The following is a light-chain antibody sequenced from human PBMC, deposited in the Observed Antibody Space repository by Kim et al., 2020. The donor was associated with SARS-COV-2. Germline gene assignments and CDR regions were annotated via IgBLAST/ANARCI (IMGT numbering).Light chain of an antibody. V-gene: IGKV1-5*03. CDR2: KAS. CDR3: QQYNSYLYS. CDR1: QSISSW. J-gene: IGKJ2*03. Sequence: IHMTHSPSTLSASVLDRVTITCRASQSISSWLAWYQQKQGKAPNLLIYKASSLESVVPSRFSGSGSGTEFTLTISSLQPDDFATYYYQQYNSYLYSFGQGTKLEI.